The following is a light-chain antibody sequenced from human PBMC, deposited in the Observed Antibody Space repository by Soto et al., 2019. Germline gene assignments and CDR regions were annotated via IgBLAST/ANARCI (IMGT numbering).Light chain of an antibody. J-gene: IGLJ2*01. CDR3: AAWDASLNGPV. V-gene: IGLV1-47*01. CDR2: RNN. Sequence: QSVLTQPPSASGTPGQRVIISCSGSSSNIGSNYVYWYQQLPGTAPTLLIYRNNQRPSGVPDRFSGSKPGTSASLAISGLLSEDETDYYCAAWDASLNGPVFGGGTKLTVL. CDR1: SSNIGSNY.